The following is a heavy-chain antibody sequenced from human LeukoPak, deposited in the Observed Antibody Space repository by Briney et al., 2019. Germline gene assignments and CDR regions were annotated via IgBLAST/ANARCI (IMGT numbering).Heavy chain of an antibody. Sequence: GGSLRLSCAASGFTFSTYAITWVRQGPGKGLEWVSAIRPDGDRTYYANSVRGRFTISRDNSKDTVYLQINGLRVEDTAVYYCAREQSGARGWYTVDYWGQGTLVSLSS. J-gene: IGHJ4*02. D-gene: IGHD6-19*01. V-gene: IGHV3-23*01. CDR3: AREQSGARGWYTVDY. CDR2: IRPDGDRT. CDR1: GFTFSTYA.